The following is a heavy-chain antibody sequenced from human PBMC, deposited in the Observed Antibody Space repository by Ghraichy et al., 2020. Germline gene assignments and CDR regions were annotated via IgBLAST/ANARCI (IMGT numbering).Heavy chain of an antibody. CDR2: IYYSGST. CDR1: GGSISSSSYY. V-gene: IGHV4-39*01. CDR3: ARGEYYYDSSGYRPGIVGAIVDY. Sequence: SQTLSLTCTVSGGSISSSSYYWGWIRQPPGKGLEWIGSIYYSGSTYYNPSLKSRVTISVDTSKNQFSLKLSSVTAADTAVYYCARGEYYYDSSGYRPGIVGAIVDYWGQGTLVTVSS. D-gene: IGHD3-22*01. J-gene: IGHJ4*02.